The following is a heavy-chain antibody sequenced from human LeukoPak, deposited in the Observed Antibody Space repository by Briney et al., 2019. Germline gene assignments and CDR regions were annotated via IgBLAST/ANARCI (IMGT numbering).Heavy chain of an antibody. CDR1: GYTFTSYD. CDR3: ARDSAVVVNWFDP. Sequence: ASVKVSCKASGYTFTSYDINWVRQAPGQGLEWMGRINPNSGGTNYAQKFQGRVTMTRDTSISTAYMELSRLRSDDTAVYYCARDSAVVVNWFDPWGQGTLVTVSS. V-gene: IGHV1-2*06. D-gene: IGHD2-15*01. CDR2: INPNSGGT. J-gene: IGHJ5*02.